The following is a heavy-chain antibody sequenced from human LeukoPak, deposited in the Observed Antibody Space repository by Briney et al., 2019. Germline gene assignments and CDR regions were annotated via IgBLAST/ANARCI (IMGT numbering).Heavy chain of an antibody. D-gene: IGHD3-22*01. CDR2: IYYTGSI. J-gene: IGHJ4*02. Sequence: SETLSLTCSVSGGSISSYYWNWIRQPPGKGLEWIGYIYYTGSINYNPSLNSRVTISVDTSKNQFSLKLTSVTAADTAVYYCAGRRWDSSGYYNFWYFDYWGQGTLVTVSS. CDR1: GGSISSYY. CDR3: AGRRWDSSGYYNFWYFDY. V-gene: IGHV4-59*01.